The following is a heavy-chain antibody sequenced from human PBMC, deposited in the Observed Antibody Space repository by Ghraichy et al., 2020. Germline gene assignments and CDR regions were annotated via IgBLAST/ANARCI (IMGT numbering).Heavy chain of an antibody. CDR3: TSGSPGLIITYYFDF. V-gene: IGHV3-15*01. J-gene: IGHJ4*02. CDR1: GLTFNRAW. Sequence: GGSLRLSCVASGLTFNRAWMSWVRQVPGKGLEWVGRIRSKVDGETTEYAAPVKGRFTLSRDDSRNTLYLQMSSLRSEDTAVYYCTSGSPGLIITYYFDFWGQGALVTVSS. D-gene: IGHD3/OR15-3a*01. CDR2: IRSKVDGETT.